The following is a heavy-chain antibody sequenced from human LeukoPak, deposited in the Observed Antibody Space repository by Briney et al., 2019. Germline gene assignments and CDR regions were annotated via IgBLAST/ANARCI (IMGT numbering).Heavy chain of an antibody. CDR2: IIPILGIA. CDR3: AKGDHYDILTGYYIAFDY. V-gene: IGHV1-69*04. CDR1: GGTFSSYA. J-gene: IGHJ4*02. D-gene: IGHD3-9*01. Sequence: SVKVSCKASGGTFSSYAISWVRQAPGQGLEWMGRIIPILGIANYAQRFQGRVTITADKSTSTAYMEQSSLRSEDTAVYYCAKGDHYDILTGYYIAFDYWGQGTLVTVSS.